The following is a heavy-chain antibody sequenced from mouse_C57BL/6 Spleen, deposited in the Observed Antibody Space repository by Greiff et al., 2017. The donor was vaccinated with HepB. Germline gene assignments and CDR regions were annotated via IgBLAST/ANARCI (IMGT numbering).Heavy chain of an antibody. D-gene: IGHD1-1*01. CDR2: IRNKANGYTT. V-gene: IGHV7-3*01. Sequence: EVMLVESGGGLVQPGGSLSLSCAASGFTFTDYYMSWVRQPPGKALEWLGFIRNKANGYTTEYSASVKGRFTISRDNSQSILYLQMNALRAEDSATYYGARSYYGSSYWYYAMDYWGQGTSVTVSS. J-gene: IGHJ4*01. CDR3: ARSYYGSSYWYYAMDY. CDR1: GFTFTDYY.